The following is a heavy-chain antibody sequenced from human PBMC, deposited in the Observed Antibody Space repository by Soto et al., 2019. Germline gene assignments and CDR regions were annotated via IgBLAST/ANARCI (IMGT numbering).Heavy chain of an antibody. D-gene: IGHD2-21*02. Sequence: EVQLVESEGGLVQRGGSLRLSCAASGFTFNYYWMHWVRQAPGQGLVWVSHIHSDGSRTTYADSVKGRFTISRDNANNTLYLQMNSLRAEDTAVYYCVRGDRGGFDLWGQGTAVTVSS. CDR3: VRGDRGGFDL. CDR2: IHSDGSRT. J-gene: IGHJ3*01. V-gene: IGHV3-74*01. CDR1: GFTFNYYW.